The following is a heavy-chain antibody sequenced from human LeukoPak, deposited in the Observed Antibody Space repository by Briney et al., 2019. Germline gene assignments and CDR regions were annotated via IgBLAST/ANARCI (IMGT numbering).Heavy chain of an antibody. J-gene: IGHJ4*02. CDR1: GLTFSTYW. Sequence: PGGSLRLSCAASGLTFSTYWMHWVRQAPGKGLVWVSRINSDGRSTTYADLVKGRFTISRDNAKNTLYLQMNSLRAEDTAVYYCAREGTSGWYYFDYWGQGTLVTVSS. V-gene: IGHV3-74*01. CDR3: AREGTSGWYYFDY. CDR2: INSDGRST. D-gene: IGHD6-19*01.